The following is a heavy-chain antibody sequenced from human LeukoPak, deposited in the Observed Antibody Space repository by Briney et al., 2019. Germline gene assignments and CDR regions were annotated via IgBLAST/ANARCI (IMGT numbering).Heavy chain of an antibody. J-gene: IGHJ4*02. CDR3: ARSPEIYGDYLFDY. Sequence: SVKVSCKASGGAFSSYTISWVRQAPGQGLEWMGRIIPILGIANYAQKFQGRVTITADKSTSTAYMELSSLRSEDTAVYYCARSPEIYGDYLFDYWGQGTLVTVSS. CDR2: IIPILGIA. V-gene: IGHV1-69*02. CDR1: GGAFSSYT. D-gene: IGHD4-17*01.